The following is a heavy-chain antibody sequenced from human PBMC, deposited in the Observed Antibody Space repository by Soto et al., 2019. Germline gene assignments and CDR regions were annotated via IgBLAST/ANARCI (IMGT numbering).Heavy chain of an antibody. CDR1: GFNLGSYW. CDR3: ARGGLEPVDY. J-gene: IGHJ4*02. D-gene: IGHD1-1*01. CDR2: INDYGTTI. V-gene: IGHV3-74*01. Sequence: EVQLVESGGGLVQPGGSLRLSCAASGFNLGSYWMHWVRQAPGKGLVWVSRINDYGTTINYAESVEGRFTISRDDGKSEVYLQMNNLGAEETAVYYCARGGLEPVDYWGQGALVTVSS.